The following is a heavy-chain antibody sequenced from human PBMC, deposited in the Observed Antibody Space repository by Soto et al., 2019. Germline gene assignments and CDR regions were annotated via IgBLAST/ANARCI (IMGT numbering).Heavy chain of an antibody. CDR3: ARGQLLFAY. D-gene: IGHD3-10*02. Sequence: ETLSLTCSVSDASFSKYYWSWIRQPPGKGLEWIGYISHTGYTSYNPSLESRLTISMDKSKNQLSLNLNSVTTADTAVYYCARGQLLFAYWGQGTPVTVSS. V-gene: IGHV4-59*01. CDR1: DASFSKYY. CDR2: ISHTGYT. J-gene: IGHJ4*02.